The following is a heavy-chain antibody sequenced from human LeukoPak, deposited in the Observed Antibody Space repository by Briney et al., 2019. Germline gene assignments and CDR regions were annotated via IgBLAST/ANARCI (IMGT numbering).Heavy chain of an antibody. CDR3: ARGSQDYFYGMDV. D-gene: IGHD6-13*01. CDR2: ISRTSSYT. Sequence: PGGSLRLSCAASGFTLSDYYMSWIRQAPGKGLEWVSYISRTSSYTKHADSVKGRFTISRDNAKNSLYLQMNSLRAEDTTVYYCARGSQDYFYGMDVWGQGTTVTVSS. V-gene: IGHV3-11*05. J-gene: IGHJ6*02. CDR1: GFTLSDYY.